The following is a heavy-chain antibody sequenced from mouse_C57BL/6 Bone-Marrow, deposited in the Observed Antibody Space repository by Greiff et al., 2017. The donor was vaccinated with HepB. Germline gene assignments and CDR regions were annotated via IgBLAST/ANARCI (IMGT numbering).Heavy chain of an antibody. Sequence: EVQRVESGGGLVQPKGSLKLSCAASGFTFNTYAMHWVRQAPGKGLEWVARIRSKSSNYATYYADSVKDRFTISRDDSQSMLYLQMNNLKTEDTAMYYCVHSNYCDWYFDVWGTGTTVTVSS. CDR2: IRSKSSNYAT. CDR3: VHSNYCDWYFDV. V-gene: IGHV10-3*01. D-gene: IGHD2-5*01. CDR1: GFTFNTYA. J-gene: IGHJ1*03.